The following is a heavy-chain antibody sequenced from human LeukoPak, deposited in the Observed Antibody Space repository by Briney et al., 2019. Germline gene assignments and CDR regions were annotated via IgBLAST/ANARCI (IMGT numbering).Heavy chain of an antibody. Sequence: GSLRLSCAASGLTFSSYAMNWIRQPPGKGLEWIGSIYYRGSTYYNPSLKSRVTMSVDTSKNHFSVKLTSVTAADTAVYYCARLVRPGGSGYFDFWGQGALVTVSS. D-gene: IGHD3-22*01. CDR3: ARLVRPGGSGYFDF. V-gene: IGHV4-39*02. CDR2: IYYRGST. CDR1: GLTFSSYA. J-gene: IGHJ4*02.